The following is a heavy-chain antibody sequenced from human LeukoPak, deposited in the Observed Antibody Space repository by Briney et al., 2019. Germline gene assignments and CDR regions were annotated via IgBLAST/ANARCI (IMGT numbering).Heavy chain of an antibody. CDR1: GFTFSSYA. J-gene: IGHJ4*02. CDR3: ARDAGYGYDRFDY. Sequence: GGSLRLSCAASGFTFSSYAMHWVRQAPGKGLEWVSFIRSHGNNKYYADSVKGRFTISRDNSKNTLYLQMNSLRAEDTAVYYCARDAGYGYDRFDYWGQGTQVTVSS. CDR2: IRSHGNNK. D-gene: IGHD5-18*01. V-gene: IGHV3-30*02.